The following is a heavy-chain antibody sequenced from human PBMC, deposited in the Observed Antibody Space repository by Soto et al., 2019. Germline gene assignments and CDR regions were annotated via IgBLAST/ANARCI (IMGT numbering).Heavy chain of an antibody. Sequence: QVQLVQSGAEVKKPGSSVKVSCKASGGTFSSYAISWVRQAPGQGLEWMGGIIPIFGTANYAQKFQGRGTITADESTSTAYMELSSLRSEDTAVYYCARVLGDYDILTGYYPIYYYYGMDVWGQGTTVTVSS. V-gene: IGHV1-69*01. CDR3: ARVLGDYDILTGYYPIYYYYGMDV. CDR1: GGTFSSYA. J-gene: IGHJ6*02. CDR2: IIPIFGTA. D-gene: IGHD3-9*01.